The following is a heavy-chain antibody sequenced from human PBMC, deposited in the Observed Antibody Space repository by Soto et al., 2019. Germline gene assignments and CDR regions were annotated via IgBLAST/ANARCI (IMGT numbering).Heavy chain of an antibody. CDR1: GYTFINNW. V-gene: IGHV5-10-1*01. CDR3: ARLDIAARGWADRYYYGMDV. J-gene: IGHJ6*02. D-gene: IGHD6-6*01. Sequence: GESLKISCQASGYTFINNWISWVRQMPGKGLEWMGRIDPSDSYTNYSPSFQGHVTISADKSISTAYLQWSSLKASDTAMYYCARLDIAARGWADRYYYGMDVWGQGTTVTVSS. CDR2: IDPSDSYT.